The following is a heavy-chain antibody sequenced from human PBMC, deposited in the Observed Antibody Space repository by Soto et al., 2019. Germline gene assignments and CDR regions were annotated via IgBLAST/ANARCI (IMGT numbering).Heavy chain of an antibody. Sequence: EVQLLESGGGLVQPGGSLRLSCAASGFTFSNYAMSWVRQAPGEGLEWVSGISGSGGSTYYADSVKGRFTISRDNSKQTLYLQMNSLRAEDTAVYYCAKQPYYDFWSGYNYGMDVWGQGTTVTVS. CDR2: ISGSGGST. V-gene: IGHV3-23*01. J-gene: IGHJ6*02. CDR3: AKQPYYDFWSGYNYGMDV. D-gene: IGHD3-3*01. CDR1: GFTFSNYA.